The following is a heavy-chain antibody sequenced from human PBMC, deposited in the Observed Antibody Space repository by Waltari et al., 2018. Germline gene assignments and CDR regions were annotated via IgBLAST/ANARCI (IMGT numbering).Heavy chain of an antibody. CDR3: ARPRIAAGAFDI. CDR2: IYYSVST. CDR1: GGSISSSSYY. V-gene: IGHV4-39*01. J-gene: IGHJ3*02. Sequence: QLQLQESGPGLVKPSETLSLTCTVSGGSISSSSYYWGWIRQPPGKGLGWIGSIYYSVSTYYNPSLKSRVTISVDTSKNQFSLKLSSVTAADTAVYYCARPRIAAGAFDIWGQGTMVTVSS. D-gene: IGHD6-13*01.